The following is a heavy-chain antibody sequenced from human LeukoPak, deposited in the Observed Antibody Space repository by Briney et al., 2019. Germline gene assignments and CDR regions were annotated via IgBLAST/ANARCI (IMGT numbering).Heavy chain of an antibody. CDR2: INHVGFT. CDR1: GGPFSGYY. CDR3: ARLRMGSSRWLFPEDF. Sequence: SETLSLTCAVSGGPFSGYYWTWIRQSPGKGLDWIGQINHVGFTTYNPSLQSRISMSVDTSKSQFSLKLSSVTVADTATYFCARLRMGSSRWLFPEDFWGQGTQVAVSS. D-gene: IGHD6-13*01. V-gene: IGHV4-34*10. J-gene: IGHJ4*02.